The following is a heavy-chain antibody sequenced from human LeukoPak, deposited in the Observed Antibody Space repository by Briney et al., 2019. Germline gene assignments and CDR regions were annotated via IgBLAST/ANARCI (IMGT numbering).Heavy chain of an antibody. CDR1: GGSLSGYY. Sequence: SETLSLTCAVYGGSLSGYYWSWIRQPPGKGLEWIGEINHSGSTNYDPSLKSRVTISVDTSKSQFSLKLSSVTAAGTAVYYCASQYDPRYYDSSGYYFLGQGTLVTVSS. V-gene: IGHV4-34*01. J-gene: IGHJ4*02. CDR3: ASQYDPRYYDSSGYYF. CDR2: INHSGST. D-gene: IGHD3-22*01.